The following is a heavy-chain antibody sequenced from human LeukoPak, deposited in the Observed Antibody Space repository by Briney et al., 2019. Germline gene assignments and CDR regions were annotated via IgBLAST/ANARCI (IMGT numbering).Heavy chain of an antibody. D-gene: IGHD3-10*01. V-gene: IGHV4-59*12. CDR2: IHFSGNT. J-gene: IGHJ5*02. Sequence: EPSETLTLTCTVSGDSISSYYWNWIRQPPGKGLEWIGHIHFSGNTNYNPSLKSRVTISLDSAYNQFSLRLISVTAADTAVYYCARRVQMSSASATSDTWLDPWGQGTLVSVSP. CDR1: GDSISSYY. CDR3: ARRVQMSSASATSDTWLDP.